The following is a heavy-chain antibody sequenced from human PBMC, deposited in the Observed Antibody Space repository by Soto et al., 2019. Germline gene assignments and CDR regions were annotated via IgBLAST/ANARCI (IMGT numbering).Heavy chain of an antibody. V-gene: IGHV1-46*01. J-gene: IGHJ4*02. CDR1: GYTFTSYY. D-gene: IGHD3-3*01. CDR2: FNPSDGST. Sequence: ASVKVSCKASGYTFTSYYMHWVRQAPGQGLEWMGRFNPSDGSTNHAQKFQGRVTMTRDTSTNTVYMELSRLRSEDTAMYYCARAQTYYFWSENGAVDYWGQGTLVTVSS. CDR3: ARAQTYYFWSENGAVDY.